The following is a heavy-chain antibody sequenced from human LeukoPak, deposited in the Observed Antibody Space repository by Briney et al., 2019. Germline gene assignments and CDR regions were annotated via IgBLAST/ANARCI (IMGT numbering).Heavy chain of an antibody. Sequence: ASVKVSCKASGYTFTGYYMHWLRQAPGQGLEWMGWVNPDIGGTNYAQKFQGRVTMTRDTSISTAYMELSRLRSDDTAVYYCARGSSSLTDYYYYYMDVWGKGTTVTVSS. CDR2: VNPDIGGT. J-gene: IGHJ6*03. D-gene: IGHD2-2*01. V-gene: IGHV1-2*02. CDR3: ARGSSSLTDYYYYYMDV. CDR1: GYTFTGYY.